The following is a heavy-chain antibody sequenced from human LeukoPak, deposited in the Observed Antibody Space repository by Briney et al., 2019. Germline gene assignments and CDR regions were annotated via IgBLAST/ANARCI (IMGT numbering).Heavy chain of an antibody. V-gene: IGHV1-69*13. CDR2: IMPIFGTA. CDR1: GGTFSSYA. J-gene: IGHJ4*02. CDR3: ARGGYYYDSSGYFAFDY. Sequence: ASVKVSCKASGGTFSSYAISWVRQAPGQGLEWMGGIMPIFGTANYAQKFQGRVTITADESTSTAYMELSSLRSEDTAVYYCARGGYYYDSSGYFAFDYWGQGTLVTVSS. D-gene: IGHD3-22*01.